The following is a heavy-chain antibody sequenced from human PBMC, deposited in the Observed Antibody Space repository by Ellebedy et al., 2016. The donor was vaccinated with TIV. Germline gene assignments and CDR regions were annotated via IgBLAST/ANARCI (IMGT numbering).Heavy chain of an antibody. D-gene: IGHD3/OR15-3a*01. J-gene: IGHJ4*02. V-gene: IGHV3-11*03. CDR1: GFRFSDYQ. CDR2: ISSSSSST. CDR3: ARRSTDFTFDS. Sequence: GESLKISCAASGFRFSDYQMSWIRQAPRKGLEWVSYISSSSSSTYYADSVKGRFTISRDNSKNTLFLQMSSLRAEDTAVYFCARRSTDFTFDSWGQGTLVTVSS.